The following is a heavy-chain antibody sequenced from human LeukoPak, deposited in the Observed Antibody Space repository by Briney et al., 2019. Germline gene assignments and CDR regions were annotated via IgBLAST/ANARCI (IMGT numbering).Heavy chain of an antibody. J-gene: IGHJ6*02. D-gene: IGHD2/OR15-2a*01. CDR3: ATWAFYHNLDV. V-gene: IGHV3-43*02. Sequence: GGSLRLSCAASGFTIGPYAMYWVRQGPGRGLEWVSVIKADGSGTFYADSVRGRFTTSRDNSRNSLYLQMNSLTSEDTALYYCATWAFYHNLDVWGQGTTVIVSS. CDR1: GFTIGPYA. CDR2: IKADGSGT.